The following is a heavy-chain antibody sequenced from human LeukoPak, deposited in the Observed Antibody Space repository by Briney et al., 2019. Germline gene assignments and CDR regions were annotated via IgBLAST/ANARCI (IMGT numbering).Heavy chain of an antibody. J-gene: IGHJ5*02. CDR3: ARDAFDP. CDR1: GFTFSSYE. Sequence: GGSLRLSCAASGFTFSSYEMNRVRQAPGKELEWVASISSSSGYIYYADSVKGRFTISRDNAKNALYLQMSSLRAEDTAVYYCARDAFDPWGQGTLVTVSS. V-gene: IGHV3-21*01. CDR2: ISSSSGYI.